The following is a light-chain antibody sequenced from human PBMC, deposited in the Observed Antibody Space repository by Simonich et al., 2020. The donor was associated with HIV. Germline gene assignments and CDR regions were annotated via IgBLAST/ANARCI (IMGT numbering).Light chain of an antibody. J-gene: IGKJ2*01. CDR1: QSVSSSY. CDR2: GAS. Sequence: EIVLTQSPGTLSLSPGERATPSCRARQSVSSSYLAWYQQKPGQAPRLLIYGASSRATGIPDRFSGSGSGTDFTLTISRLEPEDFAVYYCQQYGSSPYTFGQGTKLEIK. V-gene: IGKV3-20*01. CDR3: QQYGSSPYT.